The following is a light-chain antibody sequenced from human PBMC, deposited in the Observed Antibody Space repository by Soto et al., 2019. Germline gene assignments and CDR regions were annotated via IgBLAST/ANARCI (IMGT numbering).Light chain of an antibody. Sequence: EIVMTQSPATLSVSPGERATISCRASQSISGELAWYQQRPGQPPRLLIYGVSTRATGVPDIFSGSGSGSDFTLTISGLQSEDFAVYYCQQGHDWHLTFGHGTRLDIK. CDR2: GVS. CDR3: QQGHDWHLT. J-gene: IGKJ2*01. CDR1: QSISGE. V-gene: IGKV3-15*01.